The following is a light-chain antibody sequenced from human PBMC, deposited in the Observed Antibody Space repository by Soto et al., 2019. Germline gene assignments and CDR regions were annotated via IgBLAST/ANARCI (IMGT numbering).Light chain of an antibody. CDR2: GNT. J-gene: IGLJ1*01. Sequence: QSVLTQPPSVSGAPGQRVTISCTGSSSNIGAGYEVHRYQHLPGKAPKLLIYGNTNRPSGVPDRFSGSKSGTSASLAITGLQAEDEADYYCQSYDTSLSASYVFGGGTKVTVL. V-gene: IGLV1-40*01. CDR3: QSYDTSLSASYV. CDR1: SSNIGAGYE.